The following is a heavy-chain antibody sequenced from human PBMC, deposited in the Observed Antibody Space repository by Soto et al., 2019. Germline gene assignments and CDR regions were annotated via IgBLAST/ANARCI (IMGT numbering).Heavy chain of an antibody. CDR1: GFTFSDYG. V-gene: IGHV3-30*18. CDR2: ISNDGSSE. D-gene: IGHD4-17*01. J-gene: IGHJ4*02. CDR3: AKDFSTYAASPFDY. Sequence: GGSLRLSCVASGFTFSDYGMHWVRQAPGRGLEWVAVISNDGSSEYYADAVKGRFTISRDNSKNTLYLQMNSLRAEDTALFFCAKDFSTYAASPFDYWGPGTLVTVSS.